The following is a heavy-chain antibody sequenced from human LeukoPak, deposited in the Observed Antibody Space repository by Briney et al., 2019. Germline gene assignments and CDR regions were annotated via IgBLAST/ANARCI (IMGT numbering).Heavy chain of an antibody. J-gene: IGHJ4*02. CDR1: GGSISSSSYY. CDR3: ASLYYDILTGHNTFDY. V-gene: IGHV4-39*07. CDR2: IYYSGST. D-gene: IGHD3-9*01. Sequence: SETLSLTCTVSGGSISSSSYYWGWIRQPPGKGLEWIGSIYYSGSTYYNPSLKSRVTISVDTSKNQFSLKLSSVTAADTAVYYCASLYYDILTGHNTFDYWGQGTLVTVSS.